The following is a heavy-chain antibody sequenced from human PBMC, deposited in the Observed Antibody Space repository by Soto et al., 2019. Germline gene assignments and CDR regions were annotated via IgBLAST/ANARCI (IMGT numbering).Heavy chain of an antibody. V-gene: IGHV4-59*12. CDR2: IYHSGST. CDR1: GDSISSYN. CDR3: ARVTDR. J-gene: IGHJ5*02. Sequence: SETLSLTCTVSGDSISSYNLAWIRQPPGKGLEWIGYIYHSGSTYYNPSLKSRVTISVDRSKNQFSLKLSSVTDADTAVYYCARVTDRWGQGTLVTVS.